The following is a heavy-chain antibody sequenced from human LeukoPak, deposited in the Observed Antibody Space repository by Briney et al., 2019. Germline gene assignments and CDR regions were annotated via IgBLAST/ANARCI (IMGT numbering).Heavy chain of an antibody. J-gene: IGHJ6*03. Sequence: PSETLSLTCVVYGGSFSDYYWSWIRQPPGKGLEWIGEVSHSGSTNYNPSLKSRVTISIDMSQNQFSLKLNSVTAADTAVYYCAKIHCSGTSCSYSYYYMDVWGKETTVTVSS. V-gene: IGHV4-34*01. D-gene: IGHD2-2*01. CDR3: AKIHCSGTSCSYSYYYMDV. CDR2: VSHSGST. CDR1: GGSFSDYY.